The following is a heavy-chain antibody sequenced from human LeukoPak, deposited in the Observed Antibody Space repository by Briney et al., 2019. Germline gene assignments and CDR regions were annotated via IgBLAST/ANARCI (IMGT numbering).Heavy chain of an antibody. CDR2: IQYDGSNE. Sequence: GGSLRLSCAASRFTFSSYGMHWVRQAPGKGLEWVAYIQYDGSNEQYADSVKGRFTISRDNSKNTVYLQINSLTAEDTAVYYCGRDSRWAQPDYWGQGTLVTVSS. CDR1: RFTFSSYG. D-gene: IGHD5-24*01. J-gene: IGHJ4*02. CDR3: GRDSRWAQPDY. V-gene: IGHV3-30*02.